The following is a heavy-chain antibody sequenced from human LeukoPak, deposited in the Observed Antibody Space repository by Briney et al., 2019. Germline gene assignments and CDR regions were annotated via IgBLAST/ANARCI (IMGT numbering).Heavy chain of an antibody. D-gene: IGHD4-23*01. V-gene: IGHV4-38-2*02. CDR2: IYHSGST. J-gene: IGHJ4*02. CDR1: GYSISSGYY. CDR3: ARLRWPYYFDY. Sequence: SETLSLTCTVSGYSISSGYYWGWIRQPPGKGLEWIGSIYHSGSTYYNPSLKSRVTISVDTSKNQFSLKLSSVTAADTAVYYCARLRWPYYFDYWGQGTLVTVSS.